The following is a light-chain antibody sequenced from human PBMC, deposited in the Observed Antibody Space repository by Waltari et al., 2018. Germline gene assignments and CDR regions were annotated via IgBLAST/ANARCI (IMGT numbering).Light chain of an antibody. V-gene: IGLV1-47*01. CDR2: RNT. CDR1: NFNIGSNY. CDR3: AAWDDSLSGRV. Sequence: QSVLTQPPSMSGTPGQRVTISCSGSNFNIGSNYVYWYQQFHGLAPQLLIYRNTERPSGVPDRFSASKAGASASLAISGLRSEDEADYHCAAWDDSLSGRVFGGGTKLTV. J-gene: IGLJ2*01.